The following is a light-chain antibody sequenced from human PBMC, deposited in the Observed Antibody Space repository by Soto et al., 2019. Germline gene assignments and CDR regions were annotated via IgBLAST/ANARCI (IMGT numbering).Light chain of an antibody. V-gene: IGLV2-8*01. CDR2: EFS. CDR1: SSDVGGYNY. J-gene: IGLJ2*01. CDR3: SSFAGNNNLV. Sequence: QSALTQPPSASGSPGQSVTISCTGTSSDVGGYNYVSWYQQHPGKAPKLMISEFSKRPSGVPDRFSGSKSGKTASLTVSGLQAEDEADYYCSSFAGNNNLVFGGGTKLTVL.